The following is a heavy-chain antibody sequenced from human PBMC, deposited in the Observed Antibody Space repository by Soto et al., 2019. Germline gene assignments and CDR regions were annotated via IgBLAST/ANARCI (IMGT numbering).Heavy chain of an antibody. J-gene: IGHJ6*02. CDR1: GYTFTSYY. V-gene: IGHV1-46*01. Sequence: ASVKVSCKASGYTFTSYYMHWVRQAPGQGLEWMGIINPSGGSTSYAQKFQGRVTMTRDTSTSTVYMELSSLRSEDTAVYYCARDRGESIAARPYYYYYGMDVWGQGTTVTVSS. CDR2: INPSGGST. D-gene: IGHD6-6*01. CDR3: ARDRGESIAARPYYYYYGMDV.